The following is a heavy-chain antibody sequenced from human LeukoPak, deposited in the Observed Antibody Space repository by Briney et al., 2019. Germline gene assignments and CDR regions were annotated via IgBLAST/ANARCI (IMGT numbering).Heavy chain of an antibody. J-gene: IGHJ6*03. Sequence: ASVNLSLNASGYTFTSYGISWVRQAPGQGLEWVGGISAYNGNTNYAQKLQGRVTMTTDTSTSTAYMELRRLRSDDTAVYYCARLLVRGVTYYSYYYYMDVWGKGTTVTISS. CDR3: ARLLVRGVTYYSYYYYMDV. V-gene: IGHV1-18*01. D-gene: IGHD3-10*01. CDR2: ISAYNGNT. CDR1: GYTFTSYG.